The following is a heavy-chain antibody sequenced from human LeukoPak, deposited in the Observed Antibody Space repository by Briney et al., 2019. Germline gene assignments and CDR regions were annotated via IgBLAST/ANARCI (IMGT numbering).Heavy chain of an antibody. CDR2: INTDGSST. J-gene: IGHJ5*02. CDR1: GFTFSSYW. V-gene: IGHV3-74*01. CDR3: ASGLHYGGNSTRANWFDP. Sequence: GGSLRLSCAASGFTFSSYWMHWVRQAPGKGLVWVSRINTDGSSTSYADSVKGRFTISRDNAKNALYLQMNSLRAEDTAVYYCASGLHYGGNSTRANWFDPWGQGTLVTVSS. D-gene: IGHD4-23*01.